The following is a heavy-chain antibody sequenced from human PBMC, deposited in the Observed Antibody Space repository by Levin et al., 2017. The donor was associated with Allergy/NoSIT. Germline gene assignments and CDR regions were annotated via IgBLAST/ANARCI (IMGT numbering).Heavy chain of an antibody. CDR1: GFTFSSYW. V-gene: IGHV3-7*01. J-gene: IGHJ4*02. Sequence: ASVKVSCAASGFTFSSYWMNWVRQAPGKGLEWVANIKQDGREKYYVDSVKGRFTISRDNAKNSLYLQMNSLRGEDTAVYFCARGIAGRADFFDSWGQGTLVTVSS. CDR2: IKQDGREK. D-gene: IGHD6-6*01. CDR3: ARGIAGRADFFDS.